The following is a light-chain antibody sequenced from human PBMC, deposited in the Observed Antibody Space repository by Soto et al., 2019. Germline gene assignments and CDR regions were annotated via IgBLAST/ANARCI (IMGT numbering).Light chain of an antibody. CDR3: SSYAGSSNV. Sequence: QSALTQPPSASGSPGQSVAISCTGTSSDVGGYNYVSWYQQHPGKAPKLMIYEVNKRPSGVPDRFSGSKSGNTASLTVSGLQAEDEHDYYCSSYAGSSNVFGTGTKVTV. CDR2: EVN. CDR1: SSDVGGYNY. J-gene: IGLJ1*01. V-gene: IGLV2-8*01.